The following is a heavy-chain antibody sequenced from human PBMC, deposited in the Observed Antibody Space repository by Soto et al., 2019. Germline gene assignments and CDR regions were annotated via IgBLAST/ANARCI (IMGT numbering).Heavy chain of an antibody. Sequence: PTLVNPTQTLTLTCTFSGFSLSTSGVGVGWIRQPPGKALEWLALIYWNDDKRYSPSLKSRLTITKDTSKNQVVLTMTNMDPVDTATYYCAHNRPFYYDSSSYYYDWFDPWGQGTLVTVSS. D-gene: IGHD3-22*01. CDR1: GFSLSTSGVG. CDR2: IYWNDDK. J-gene: IGHJ5*02. CDR3: AHNRPFYYDSSSYYYDWFDP. V-gene: IGHV2-5*01.